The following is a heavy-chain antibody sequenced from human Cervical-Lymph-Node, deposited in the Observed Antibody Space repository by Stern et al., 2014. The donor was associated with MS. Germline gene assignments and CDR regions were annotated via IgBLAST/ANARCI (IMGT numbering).Heavy chain of an antibody. CDR3: ARGPYTSSWYYFDF. CDR2: INWNGRNI. CDR1: GFNFDAPA. J-gene: IGHJ4*02. D-gene: IGHD6-13*01. V-gene: IGHV3-20*04. Sequence: VQLQQSGGGAVRPGGSLRLSCEGSGFNFDAPAMSWVRKVPGKGMEWVAGINWNGRNIDYPDSVEGRFTISRDNAKNSLYLQITSLRDEDTAFYYCARGPYTSSWYYFDFWGQGTLVTVSS.